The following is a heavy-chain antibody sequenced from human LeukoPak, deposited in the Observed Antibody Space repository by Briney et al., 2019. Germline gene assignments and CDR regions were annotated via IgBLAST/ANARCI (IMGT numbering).Heavy chain of an antibody. Sequence: SQTLSLTCTVSGGSISSGGYYWRWIRQHPGKGLEWIGYIYYSGSTYYNPSLKSRVTISVDTSKNQFSLRLSSVTAADTAVYYCARRAKYYGSGSLTFDYWGQGTLVTVSS. CDR2: IYYSGST. CDR1: GGSISSGGYY. V-gene: IGHV4-31*03. J-gene: IGHJ4*02. D-gene: IGHD3-10*01. CDR3: ARRAKYYGSGSLTFDY.